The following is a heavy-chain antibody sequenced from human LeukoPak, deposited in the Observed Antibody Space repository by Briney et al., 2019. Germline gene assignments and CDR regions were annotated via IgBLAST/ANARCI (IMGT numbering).Heavy chain of an antibody. CDR2: IYPGDSDT. J-gene: IGHJ3*02. V-gene: IGHV5-51*01. CDR1: GYSFTSYW. CDR3: ARYGREQWLVVHAFDI. D-gene: IGHD6-19*01. Sequence: GESLKISCKGSGYSFTSYWIGWVRQMPGKGLEWMGIIYPGDSDTRYSPSFQGQVTISADKSISTAYLQWSSLKASDTAMYYCARYGREQWLVVHAFDIWGQGTMVTVSS.